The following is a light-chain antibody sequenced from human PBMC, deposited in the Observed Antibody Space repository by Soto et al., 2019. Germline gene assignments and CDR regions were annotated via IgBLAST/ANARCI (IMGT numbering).Light chain of an antibody. J-gene: IGKJ4*01. CDR3: QQSDYFPVT. Sequence: DIQMTQSPSSVSASVGDKVTISCRASEDVKSRLAWYQQTPGKAPNLLIFHASSLQSGVPSRFSVSGSGTDFTLTISSLEPEDFATYYCQQSDYFPVTFGGGTKVE. V-gene: IGKV1-12*01. CDR1: EDVKSR. CDR2: HAS.